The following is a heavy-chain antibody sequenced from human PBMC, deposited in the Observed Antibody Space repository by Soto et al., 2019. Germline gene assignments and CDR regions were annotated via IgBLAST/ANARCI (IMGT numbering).Heavy chain of an antibody. D-gene: IGHD5-12*01. V-gene: IGHV3-53*01. CDR2: IYSSGSI. CDR1: GFSVSSTY. J-gene: IGHJ3*01. Sequence: EVQLVQSGGGLIQPGGSLRLSCAASGFSVSSTYMNWVRQAPGKGLEWLSLIYSSGSIYYSDSVKGRFTVSRDSSKNTLYLQLSSLTAEDTAVYFCARERTSKWPPDAFDLWGQGTLVTVSS. CDR3: ARERTSKWPPDAFDL.